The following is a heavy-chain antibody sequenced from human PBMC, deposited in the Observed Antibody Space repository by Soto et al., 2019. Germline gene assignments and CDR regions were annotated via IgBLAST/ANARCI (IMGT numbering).Heavy chain of an antibody. CDR2: IYTDGSRA. CDR3: ARGARDYYYFDY. V-gene: IGHV3-74*01. Sequence: EVQLAESGGGLVQPGGSLRLSCEASGFSFSSHWMHWVRQAPGKGLVWVSRIYTDGSRADYADSVKGRFTISRDNAKNTAYLQLNGLGAEDTAVYYCARGARDYYYFDYWGQGTLVTVSS. J-gene: IGHJ4*02. D-gene: IGHD4-17*01. CDR1: GFSFSSHW.